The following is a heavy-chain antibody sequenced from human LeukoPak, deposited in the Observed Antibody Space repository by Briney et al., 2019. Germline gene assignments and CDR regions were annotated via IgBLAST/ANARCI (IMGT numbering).Heavy chain of an antibody. CDR3: ARFYGDTLIDY. V-gene: IGHV5-51*01. D-gene: IGHD4-17*01. CDR2: IYPGEYDT. J-gene: IGHJ4*02. CDR1: GYSSTSYW. Sequence: GESLQISCKASGYSSTSYWIGWVRQMPGKGLEWMGIIYPGEYDTRYSPSFQGQVTISADKSISTAYLQWSSLKTSDTAMYYCARFYGDTLIDYWGQGTLVTVSS.